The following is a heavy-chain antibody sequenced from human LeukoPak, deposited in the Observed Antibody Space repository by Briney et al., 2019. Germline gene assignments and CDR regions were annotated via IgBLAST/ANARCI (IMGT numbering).Heavy chain of an antibody. CDR3: ARVKRGSDYGDSYFDL. J-gene: IGHJ4*02. D-gene: IGHD4-17*01. Sequence: GGSLRLSCAASGFTFDDYAMHWVRQAPGKGLEWVSGINWTSGIIGYADSVKGRFTISRDNAKKSLCLQMNSLETEDTALYYCARVKRGSDYGDSYFDLWGQGTLVTVSS. CDR2: INWTSGII. CDR1: GFTFDDYA. V-gene: IGHV3-9*01.